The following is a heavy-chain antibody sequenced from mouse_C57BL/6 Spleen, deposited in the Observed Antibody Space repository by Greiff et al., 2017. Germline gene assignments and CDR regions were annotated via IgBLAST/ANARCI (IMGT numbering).Heavy chain of an antibody. CDR1: GFTFSSYG. CDR2: ISSGGSYT. D-gene: IGHD3-2*02. Sequence: EVQVVESGGDLVKPGGSLKLSCAASGFTFSSYGMSWVRQTPDKRLEWVATISSGGSYTYYPDSVKERFTISRDNAKNTLYLQMSSLKSEDTALYYCAIQGDSSGYVTFWGLGTLVTGSA. V-gene: IGHV5-6*01. J-gene: IGHJ3*01. CDR3: AIQGDSSGYVTF.